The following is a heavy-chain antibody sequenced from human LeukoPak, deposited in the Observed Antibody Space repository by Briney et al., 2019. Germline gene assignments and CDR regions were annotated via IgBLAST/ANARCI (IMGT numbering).Heavy chain of an antibody. Sequence: SVKVSCKASGGTFSSYAISWVRQAPGQGLEWMGRIIPIFGTANYAQKCQGRVTITTGKSTSTAYMELSSLRSEDTAVYYCARLDSSGYSPGYWGQGTLVTVSS. V-gene: IGHV1-69*05. CDR3: ARLDSSGYSPGY. J-gene: IGHJ4*02. D-gene: IGHD3-22*01. CDR1: GGTFSSYA. CDR2: IIPIFGTA.